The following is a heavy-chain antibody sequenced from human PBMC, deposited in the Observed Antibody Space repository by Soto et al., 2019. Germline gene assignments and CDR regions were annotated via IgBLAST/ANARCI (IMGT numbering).Heavy chain of an antibody. CDR1: GGSINSGAYY. J-gene: IGHJ5*02. CDR2: IYYSGST. V-gene: IGHV4-30-4*08. D-gene: IGHD2-15*01. Sequence: LSLTCTFSGGSINSGAYYWSWIRQHPGKGLKWIGYIYYSGSTYYNPSIKTRVTISVDTSKNQFSLKLSSVTAADTAVYYCARHGVVVAATRFIWFDHWGQGTLVTVSS. CDR3: ARHGVVVAATRFIWFDH.